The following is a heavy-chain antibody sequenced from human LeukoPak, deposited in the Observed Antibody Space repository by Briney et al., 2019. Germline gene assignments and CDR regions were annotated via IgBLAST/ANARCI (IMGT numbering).Heavy chain of an antibody. CDR1: GYTLTELS. Sequence: ASVKVSCKVSGYTLTELSTHWVRQAPGKGREWMVGFDPEDGETIYAQKFQGRITMTEDTSTDTAYMELSSLRSEDTAVYYCATHSSGYYYVNPLWQHWGQGTLVTVSS. D-gene: IGHD3-22*01. CDR3: ATHSSGYYYVNPLWQH. V-gene: IGHV1-24*01. CDR2: FDPEDGET. J-gene: IGHJ1*01.